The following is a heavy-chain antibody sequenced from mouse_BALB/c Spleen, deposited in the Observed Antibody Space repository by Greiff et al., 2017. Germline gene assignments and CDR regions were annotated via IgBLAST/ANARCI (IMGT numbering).Heavy chain of an antibody. Sequence: EVKVEESGGGLVKPGGSLKLSCAASGFTFSSYTMSWVRQTPEKRLEWVATISSGGSYTYYPDSVKGRFTISRDNAKNTLYLQMSSLKSEDTAMYYCTRAYGNSDYWGQGTTLTVSS. D-gene: IGHD2-10*02. CDR1: GFTFSSYT. V-gene: IGHV5-6-4*01. CDR3: TRAYGNSDY. CDR2: ISSGGSYT. J-gene: IGHJ2*01.